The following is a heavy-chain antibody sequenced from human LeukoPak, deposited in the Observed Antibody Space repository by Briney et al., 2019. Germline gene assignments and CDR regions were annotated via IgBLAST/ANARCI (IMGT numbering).Heavy chain of an antibody. V-gene: IGHV3-30-3*01. D-gene: IGHD5-24*01. Sequence: PGRSLRLSCAASGFTFSSYAMHWVRQAPGKGLEWVAVISYDGSNKYYADSVKGRFTISRDNSKNTLYLQMNILRAEDTAVYYCARLEMASNYWGQGTLVTVSS. CDR3: ARLEMASNY. CDR2: ISYDGSNK. J-gene: IGHJ4*02. CDR1: GFTFSSYA.